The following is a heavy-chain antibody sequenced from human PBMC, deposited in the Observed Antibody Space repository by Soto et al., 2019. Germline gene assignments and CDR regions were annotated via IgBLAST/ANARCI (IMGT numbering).Heavy chain of an antibody. CDR3: AKEPVPATTHYFDY. D-gene: IGHD5-12*01. CDR1: GYSISSSNW. V-gene: IGHV4-28*03. Sequence: SETLSLTCAVSGYSISSSNWWGWIRQPPGKGLEWIGYIYYSGTTYYNPSLKSRVTMSVDTSKNQFSLKLTSVTAEDTAVYYCAKEPVPATTHYFDYWGQGTLVTVS. CDR2: IYYSGTT. J-gene: IGHJ4*02.